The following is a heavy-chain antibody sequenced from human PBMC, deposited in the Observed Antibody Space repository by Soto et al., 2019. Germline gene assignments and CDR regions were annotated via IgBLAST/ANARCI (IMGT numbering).Heavy chain of an antibody. Sequence: SVKVSCKASGGTFSSYAISWVRQAPGQGLEWMGGIIPIFGTANYAQKFQGRVTITADKSTSTAYMELSSLRSEDTAVYYCARSHCSGGSCYRVDYWGQGTLVTVSS. CDR1: GGTFSSYA. D-gene: IGHD2-15*01. V-gene: IGHV1-69*06. CDR3: ARSHCSGGSCYRVDY. J-gene: IGHJ4*02. CDR2: IIPIFGTA.